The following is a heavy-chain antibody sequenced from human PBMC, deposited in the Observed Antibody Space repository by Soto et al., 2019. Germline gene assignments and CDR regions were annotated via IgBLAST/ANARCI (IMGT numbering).Heavy chain of an antibody. CDR3: ARDKITGLFDY. CDR2: INHSGST. D-gene: IGHD2-8*02. CDR1: GGSFSGYY. V-gene: IGHV4-34*01. Sequence: QVQLQQWGAGLLKPSETLSLTCAVYGGSFSGYYWTWIRQPPGTGLEWIGEINHSGSTNYNPSLMXXVTISVDTSKNQFSLKLTSVTAADTAVYYCARDKITGLFDYWGQGTLVTVSS. J-gene: IGHJ4*02.